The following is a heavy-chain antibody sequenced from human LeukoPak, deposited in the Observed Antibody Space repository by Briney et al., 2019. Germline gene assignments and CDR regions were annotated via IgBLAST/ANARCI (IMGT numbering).Heavy chain of an antibody. V-gene: IGHV4-59*12. J-gene: IGHJ3*02. CDR2: IYYSGST. CDR3: ARDSCSSTSCYTRPTDAFDI. CDR1: GASISSYY. Sequence: TSETLSLTCSVSGASISSYYWSWLRQPPGKGLEWIGYIYYSGSTNNNPSLRSRVTMPVDTSKNQFSLKLSSVTAADTAVYYCARDSCSSTSCYTRPTDAFDIWGQGTMVTVSS. D-gene: IGHD2-2*02.